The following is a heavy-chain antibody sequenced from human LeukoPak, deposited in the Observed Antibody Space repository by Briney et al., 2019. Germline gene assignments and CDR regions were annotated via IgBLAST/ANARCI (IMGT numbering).Heavy chain of an antibody. J-gene: IGHJ6*03. D-gene: IGHD6-19*01. CDR3: ARDVLLVRVESGWLNGDYYMDV. CDR1: GYTFTGCY. V-gene: IGHV1-2*02. Sequence: GASVEVSCKASGYTFTGCYMHWVRQAPGQGLEWMGWINPNSGGTNYAQKFQGRVTMTRDTSISTAYMELSRLRSDDTAVYYCARDVLLVRVESGWLNGDYYMDVWGKGTTVTVSS. CDR2: INPNSGGT.